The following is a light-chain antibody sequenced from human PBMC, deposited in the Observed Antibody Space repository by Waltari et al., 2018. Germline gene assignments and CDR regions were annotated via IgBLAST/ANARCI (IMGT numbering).Light chain of an antibody. CDR2: DVR. CDR3: GSYTSSSTLV. V-gene: IGLV2-14*03. J-gene: IGLJ1*01. CDR1: RSDVGGYAY. Sequence: QSALTQPASVSGSPGQSITIFCTGTRSDVGGYAYVSWYQQHPGKAPKLMIYDVRTRPSGVSNRFSGSKSGNTASLTISGLQAEDEADYYCGSYTSSSTLVFGTGTKVTVL.